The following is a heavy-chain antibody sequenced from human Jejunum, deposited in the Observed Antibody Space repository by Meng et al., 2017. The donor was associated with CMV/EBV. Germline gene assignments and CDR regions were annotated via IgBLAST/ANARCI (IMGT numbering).Heavy chain of an antibody. CDR1: GGSISSYY. D-gene: IGHD6-19*01. Sequence: SGGSISSYYWSWIRQPPGQGLEWIGYIYYSGNTNYNSSLKSRVTISVDTSKNQFFLKLRSVTAADTAVYFCARDGVGSTGWFDLDYWGRGTLVTVSS. CDR2: IYYSGNT. V-gene: IGHV4-59*01. CDR3: ARDGVGSTGWFDLDY. J-gene: IGHJ4*02.